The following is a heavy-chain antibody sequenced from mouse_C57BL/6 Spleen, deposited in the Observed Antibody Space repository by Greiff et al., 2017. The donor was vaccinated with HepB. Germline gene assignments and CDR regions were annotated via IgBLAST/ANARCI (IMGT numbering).Heavy chain of an antibody. J-gene: IGHJ2*01. Sequence: VKLMESGPGLVAPSQSLSITCTVSGFSFTSYAISWVRQPPGKGLEWLGVIWTGGGTNYNSALKSRLSISKDNSKSQVFLKMNSLQTDDTARYYCARSIYYDYEGYFDYWGQGTTLTVSS. V-gene: IGHV2-9-1*01. D-gene: IGHD2-4*01. CDR3: ARSIYYDYEGYFDY. CDR1: GFSFTSYA. CDR2: IWTGGGT.